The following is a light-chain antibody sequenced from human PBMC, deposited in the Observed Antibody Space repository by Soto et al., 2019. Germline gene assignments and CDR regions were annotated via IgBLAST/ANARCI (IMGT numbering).Light chain of an antibody. CDR1: SSNIGAGHD. V-gene: IGLV1-40*01. J-gene: IGLJ1*01. CDR2: GNN. Sequence: QSVLTQPPSVSGAPGQGVTISCTGSSSNIGAGHDVHWYQQFPGTAPKLLIYGNNNRPSGVPDRFSGSRSGTSASLAITGLQAEYEADYYCQSYDSRLSGYVFGTGTKLTVL. CDR3: QSYDSRLSGYV.